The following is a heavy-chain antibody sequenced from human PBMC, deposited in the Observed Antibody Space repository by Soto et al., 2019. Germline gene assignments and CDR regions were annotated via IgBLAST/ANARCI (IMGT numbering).Heavy chain of an antibody. D-gene: IGHD6-6*01. CDR1: GFTFSSXA. CDR2: ISCSGGST. CDR3: AKAGQLAGAFDI. V-gene: IGHV3-23*01. J-gene: IGHJ3*02. Sequence: LXLXCAASGFTFSSXAMSRVHQAPGKWLEWFSAISCSGGSTYYADSVKGRFTISRDNSKNTLYLQMNSLRAEDTAVYYCAKAGQLAGAFDIWGQGTMGTVS.